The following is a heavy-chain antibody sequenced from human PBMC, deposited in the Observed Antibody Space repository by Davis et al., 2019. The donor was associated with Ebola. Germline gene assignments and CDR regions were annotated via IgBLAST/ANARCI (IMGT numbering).Heavy chain of an antibody. V-gene: IGHV1-18*01. CDR1: VYTFNSHG. CDR2: ISAYNGHT. J-gene: IGHJ4*02. CDR3: ARGRNGGWDFDY. Sequence: ASVTVSCKASVYTFNSHGISWLRHAPGQGLEWMAWISAYNGHTNYAQKFQGRLTLTTDTSTNTVYMELMSLTSDEPAEYYCARGRNGGWDFDYWGQGTRVPVSS. D-gene: IGHD6-19*01.